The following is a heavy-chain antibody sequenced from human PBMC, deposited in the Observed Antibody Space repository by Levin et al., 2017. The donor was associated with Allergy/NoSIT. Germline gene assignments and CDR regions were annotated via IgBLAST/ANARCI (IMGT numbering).Heavy chain of an antibody. J-gene: IGHJ6*03. V-gene: IGHV4-59*01. Sequence: SETLSLTCTVSGGSISSYYWSWIRQPPGKGLEWIGYIYYSGGTNYNPSLKSRVTISVDTSKNQFSLKLSSVTAADTAGYYCARKSKVGSYCYYMDVWGQGTTVTVSS. D-gene: IGHD5-18*01. CDR1: GGSISSYY. CDR2: IYYSGGT. CDR3: ARKSKVGSYCYYMDV.